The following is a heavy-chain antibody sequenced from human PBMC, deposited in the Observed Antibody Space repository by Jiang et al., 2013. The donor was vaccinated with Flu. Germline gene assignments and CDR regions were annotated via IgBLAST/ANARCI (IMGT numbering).Heavy chain of an antibody. CDR2: NSDGSST. V-gene: IGHV3-74*01. CDR3: ARDFRRADP. Sequence: NSDGSSTSYADSVKGRFTISRDNAKNTLYLQMNSLRAEDTAVYYCARDFRRADPWGQGTLVTVSS. J-gene: IGHJ5*02.